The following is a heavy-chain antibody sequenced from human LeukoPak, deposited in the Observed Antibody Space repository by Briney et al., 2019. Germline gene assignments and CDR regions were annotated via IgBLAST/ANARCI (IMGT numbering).Heavy chain of an antibody. J-gene: IGHJ4*02. CDR3: ARGGSSDY. CDR1: GFTFSSYS. Sequence: PGGSLRLSCVVSGFTFSSYSMNWVRQAPGKGLEWVSSISNSGGYIYSADSVKGRFTISRDNARNSLYLQMNSLRAEDTAVYYCARGGSSDYWGQGTLVTVSS. D-gene: IGHD2-15*01. CDR2: ISNSGGYI. V-gene: IGHV3-21*01.